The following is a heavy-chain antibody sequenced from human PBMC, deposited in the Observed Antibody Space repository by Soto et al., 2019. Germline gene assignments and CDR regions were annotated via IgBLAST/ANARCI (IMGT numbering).Heavy chain of an antibody. D-gene: IGHD5-12*01. CDR3: ATPGGFGMDV. CDR1: GYNFTNYW. Sequence: GESLKISCKVTGYNFTNYWVAWVRQMPGKGLEWMGIIFPGDAETRYSPSFQGHITISADKSISTAYLRWSSLKASDTGMYYCATPGGFGMDVWGQGTTVTVSS. CDR2: IFPGDAET. V-gene: IGHV5-51*01. J-gene: IGHJ6*02.